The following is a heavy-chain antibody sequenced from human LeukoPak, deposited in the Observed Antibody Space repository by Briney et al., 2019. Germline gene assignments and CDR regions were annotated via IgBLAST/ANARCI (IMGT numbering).Heavy chain of an antibody. V-gene: IGHV1-8*01. CDR3: ARDYGSGSYYSYYYYYYYMDV. CDR1: GYTFTSYD. J-gene: IGHJ6*03. D-gene: IGHD3-10*01. CDR2: MNPNSGNT. Sequence: ASVKVSCKASGYTFTSYDINWVRQATGQGLEWMGWMNPNSGNTGYAQKFQGRVTMTRNTSISTAYMELSSLRSKDTAVYYCARDYGSGSYYSYYYYYYYMDVWGKGTTVTVSS.